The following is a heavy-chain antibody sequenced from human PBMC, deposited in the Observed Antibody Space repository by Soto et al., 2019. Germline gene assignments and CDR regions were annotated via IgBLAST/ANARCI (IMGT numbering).Heavy chain of an antibody. CDR1: GFTFSSYS. CDR3: ARVRGSSSSFPDY. Sequence: PGGSLRLSCAASGFTFSSYSMNWVRQAPGKGLEWVSSISSSSSYIYYADSVKGRFTISRDNAKNSLYLQMNSLRAEDTAVYYCARVRGSSSSFPDYWGQGTLVTVSS. J-gene: IGHJ4*02. D-gene: IGHD6-13*01. V-gene: IGHV3-21*01. CDR2: ISSSSSYI.